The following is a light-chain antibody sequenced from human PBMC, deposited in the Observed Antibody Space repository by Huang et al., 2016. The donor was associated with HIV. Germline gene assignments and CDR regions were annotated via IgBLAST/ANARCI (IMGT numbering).Light chain of an antibody. CDR1: QTISTY. V-gene: IGKV1-39*01. Sequence: DIQMTQSPSSLSASLGDRVTITCRASQTISTYLNWYQQKPGKAPKLLIYAASSLQSGVPSRFSGSGSGTDFTLTISSLQPEDFGTYYCQQSYSTLTFGGGTKVEIK. J-gene: IGKJ4*01. CDR3: QQSYSTLT. CDR2: AAS.